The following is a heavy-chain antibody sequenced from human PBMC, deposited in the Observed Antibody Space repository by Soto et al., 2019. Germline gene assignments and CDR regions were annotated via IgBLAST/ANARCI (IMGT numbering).Heavy chain of an antibody. Sequence: EVQLLESGGGLAQPGGSLRLSCAASGFSISTYGVTWVRQAPGKGLEWVSGFSGSSGNTYYADSVKGRFTISRDNSKNTVYLQMNSLRADDTAVYYCARWNGYGDSWGQGTLVTVSS. D-gene: IGHD1-1*01. CDR3: ARWNGYGDS. V-gene: IGHV3-23*01. CDR2: FSGSSGNT. J-gene: IGHJ4*02. CDR1: GFSISTYG.